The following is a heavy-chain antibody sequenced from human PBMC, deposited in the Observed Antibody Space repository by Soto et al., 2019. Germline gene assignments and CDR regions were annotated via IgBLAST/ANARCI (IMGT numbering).Heavy chain of an antibody. CDR2: ISYDGSNK. V-gene: IGHV3-30-3*01. J-gene: IGHJ6*02. CDR1: GFTFRSDA. CDR3: AREQYDFWSGSDYYYYYGMDV. Sequence: GSLRLSCAASGFTFRSDAMHGVRQAPGKGLEWVAVISYDGSNKYYADSVKGRFTISRDNSKNTLYLQMDSLRAEDTAVYYCAREQYDFWSGSDYYYYYGMDVWGQGTTVTVS. D-gene: IGHD3-3*01.